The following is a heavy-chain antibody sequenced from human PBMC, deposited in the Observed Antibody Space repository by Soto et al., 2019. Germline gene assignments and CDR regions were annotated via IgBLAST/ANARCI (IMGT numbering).Heavy chain of an antibody. CDR1: GFSLSTSGVG. J-gene: IGHJ4*02. D-gene: IGHD3-16*02. CDR2: IYWDDDK. V-gene: IGHV2-5*02. Sequence: QITLKESGPTLVKPTQTLTLTCTFSGFSLSTSGVGVGWIRQPPGKALEWLALIYWDDDKRYSPSLKRRLTITKDTSKNQVVLTMTHMEPVDTATYYCAHVITFGGVIVNNFDYWGQGTLVTVSS. CDR3: AHVITFGGVIVNNFDY.